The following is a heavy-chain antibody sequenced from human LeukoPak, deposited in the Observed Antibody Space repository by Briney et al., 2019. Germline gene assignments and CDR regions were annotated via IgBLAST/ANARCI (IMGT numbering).Heavy chain of an antibody. D-gene: IGHD4/OR15-4a*01. CDR1: GFTFSSHW. CDR2: IKQGGSEK. V-gene: IGHV3-7*01. Sequence: PGGSLRLSCAASGFTFSSHWMSYVRQAPGKGLEWVADIKQGGSEKYYVDSVKGRFTISRDNGKNSLYLQMNSLRAEDTAEYYCARGPSYGDRSDFLDYWGQGTLVTVSS. J-gene: IGHJ4*02. CDR3: ARGPSYGDRSDFLDY.